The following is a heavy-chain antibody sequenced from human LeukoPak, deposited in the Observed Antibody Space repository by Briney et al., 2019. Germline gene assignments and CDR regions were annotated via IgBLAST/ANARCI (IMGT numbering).Heavy chain of an antibody. Sequence: GGSLRRSCAASGFTVSSDYMSWVRQAPGKGLEWVSVIYSSSITSYADSVKGRFTISRHNSKNTLYLQMNSLRADDTAVYYCARGRGAANDAFDIWGQGTMVTVSS. D-gene: IGHD3-10*01. J-gene: IGHJ3*02. CDR3: ARGRGAANDAFDI. CDR2: IYSSSIT. CDR1: GFTVSSDY. V-gene: IGHV3-53*04.